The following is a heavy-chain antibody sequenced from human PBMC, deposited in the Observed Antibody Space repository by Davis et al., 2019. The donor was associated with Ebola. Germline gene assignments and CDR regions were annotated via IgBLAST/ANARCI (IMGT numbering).Heavy chain of an antibody. J-gene: IGHJ3*01. CDR2: LGLSADT. CDR1: GSVFSSYV. Sequence: GESLKISCAASGSVFSSYVMSWVRRAPGKGLEWVSTLGLSADTYYADSVKGRFTISRDNSKNTLHLQMNSLRVEDTAIYYCAKDTSNVWFDVWGQGTMVTVSS. D-gene: IGHD6-19*01. V-gene: IGHV3-23*01. CDR3: AKDTSNVWFDV.